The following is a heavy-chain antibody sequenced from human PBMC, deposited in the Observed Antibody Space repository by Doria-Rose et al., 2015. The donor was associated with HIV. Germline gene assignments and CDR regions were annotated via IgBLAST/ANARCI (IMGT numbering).Heavy chain of an antibody. V-gene: IGHV2-26*01. CDR3: ARIKSSRWYHKYYFDF. J-gene: IGHJ4*02. CDR1: GVSLSSPGMG. CDR2: NFSDDER. D-gene: IGHD6-13*01. Sequence: QVTLKESGPVLVKPTETLTLTCTVSGVSLSSPGMGVSWIRQPPGKALEWLANNFSDDERSYKTSLKSRLTIFRGTSKSQVVLTMTDMDPVDTATYYCARIKSSRWYHKYYFDFWGQGTLVIVSA.